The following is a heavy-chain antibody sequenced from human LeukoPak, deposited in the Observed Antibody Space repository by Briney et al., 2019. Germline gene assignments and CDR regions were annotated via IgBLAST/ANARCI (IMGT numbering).Heavy chain of an antibody. CDR1: GFTFSTYA. V-gene: IGHV3-23*01. Sequence: GGSLRLSCAASGFTFSTYAMTWVRQAPGKWLEWVSAISGSGDTTYYADSVKGRFTISRDNSQNTLYLQMNSLRAEDTAIYYCARGTSRTSCCGDFDYWGQGTLVTVSS. CDR2: ISGSGDTT. CDR3: ARGTSRTSCCGDFDY. D-gene: IGHD2-2*01. J-gene: IGHJ4*02.